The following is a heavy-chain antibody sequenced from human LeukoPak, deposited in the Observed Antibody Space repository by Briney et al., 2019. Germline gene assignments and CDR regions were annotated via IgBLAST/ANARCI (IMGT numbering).Heavy chain of an antibody. CDR3: ARWPSKTPSKVFDY. V-gene: IGHV1-2*02. Sequence: ASVKVSCKASGYTFTGYYMHWVRQAPGQGLEWMGWINPNSGGTNYAQKFRGRVTMTRDTSISTAYMELSRLRSDDTAVYYCARWPSKTPSKVFDYWGQGTLVTVSS. CDR1: GYTFTGYY. J-gene: IGHJ4*02. CDR2: INPNSGGT.